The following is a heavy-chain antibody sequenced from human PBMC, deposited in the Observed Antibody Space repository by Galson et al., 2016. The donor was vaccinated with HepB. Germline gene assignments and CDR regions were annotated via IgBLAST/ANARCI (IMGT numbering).Heavy chain of an antibody. CDR3: AKSGRYYGVDHFDY. CDR2: ISYDGSNK. J-gene: IGHJ4*02. CDR1: GFTFSSYG. D-gene: IGHD4-17*01. V-gene: IGHV3-30*18. Sequence: SLRLSCAASGFTFSSYGMHWVRQAPGKGLEWVAVISYDGSNKYYADSVKGRFTISRDNSKNTLYLQMNSLRAKDTAVYYCAKSGRYYGVDHFDYWGQGTLVTVSS.